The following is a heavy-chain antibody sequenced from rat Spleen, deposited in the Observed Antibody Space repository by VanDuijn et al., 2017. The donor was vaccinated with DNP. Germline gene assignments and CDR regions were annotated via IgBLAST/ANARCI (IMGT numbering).Heavy chain of an antibody. Sequence: EVQLVESGGGLVQPGRSLKVSCAVSGFTFSNYDMAWVRQAPRKGLEWVASISPSGSNTNYRDSVKGRFTVSRDNAKSSLYLQMDSLRSEDTATYFCTRGGSYFGDWFGYWGQGNLVTVSS. D-gene: IGHD4-3*01. V-gene: IGHV5-25*01. CDR1: GFTFSNYD. CDR2: ISPSGSNT. CDR3: TRGGSYFGDWFGY. J-gene: IGHJ3*01.